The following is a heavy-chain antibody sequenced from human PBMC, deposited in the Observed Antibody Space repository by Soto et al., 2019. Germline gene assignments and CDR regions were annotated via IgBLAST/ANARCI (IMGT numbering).Heavy chain of an antibody. CDR3: AREGSSTVTALRALDI. CDR2: IYNSWTT. J-gene: IGHJ3*02. Sequence: QVQLQESGPGLVKPSQTLSLTCAVSGASISSGGYYWNWIRQHPGKGLEWIGHIYNSWTTHYNPSLKRRLTISVDTSKNHFFLKLASLTAADTAVYYCAREGSSTVTALRALDIWGHGTLVTVSP. D-gene: IGHD4-17*01. CDR1: GASISSGGYY. V-gene: IGHV4-31*11.